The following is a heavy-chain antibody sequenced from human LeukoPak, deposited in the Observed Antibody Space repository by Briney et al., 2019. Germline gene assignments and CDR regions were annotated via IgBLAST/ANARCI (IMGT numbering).Heavy chain of an antibody. CDR1: GYTFSAWY. J-gene: IGHJ1*01. CDR2: INPNSGGT. Sequence: ASVKVSCKASGYTFSAWYMHWVRQTPGQGLEWMGWINPNSGGTNYAQKFQGRVTMTRDTSISTAYMELSRLRSDDTAVYYCARGYPLSTAAAGTYFQHWGQGTLVTVSS. D-gene: IGHD6-13*01. V-gene: IGHV1-2*02. CDR3: ARGYPLSTAAAGTYFQH.